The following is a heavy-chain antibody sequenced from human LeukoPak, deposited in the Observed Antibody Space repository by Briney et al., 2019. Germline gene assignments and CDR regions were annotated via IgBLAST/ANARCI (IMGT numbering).Heavy chain of an antibody. V-gene: IGHV3-23*01. Sequence: GGSLRLSCAASGFTFSSYAMSWVRQAPGKGLEWVSAISGSGGSTYYADSVKGRFTISRDNAKNSLYLQMNSLRAEDTAVYYCARGSGSSDYWGQGTLVTVSS. CDR1: GFTFSSYA. CDR3: ARGSGSSDY. J-gene: IGHJ4*02. CDR2: ISGSGGST. D-gene: IGHD1-26*01.